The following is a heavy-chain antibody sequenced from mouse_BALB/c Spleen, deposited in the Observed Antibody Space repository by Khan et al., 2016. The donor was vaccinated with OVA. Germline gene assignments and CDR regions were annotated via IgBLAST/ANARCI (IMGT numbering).Heavy chain of an antibody. CDR2: IWSGGST. J-gene: IGHJ4*01. CDR1: GFSLTSYG. D-gene: IGHD2-1*01. CDR3: ARTYFSYGNYGDYYTRDY. Sequence: QVRLQQSGPGLVQPSQSLSITCTVSGFSLTSYGVPWVRQSPGKGLEWLGVIWSGGSTDYNSAFISRLTISKDNSKSQGFFKMNSLQANDTAIYYCARTYFSYGNYGDYYTRDYWGQGTSVTVSS. V-gene: IGHV2-2*02.